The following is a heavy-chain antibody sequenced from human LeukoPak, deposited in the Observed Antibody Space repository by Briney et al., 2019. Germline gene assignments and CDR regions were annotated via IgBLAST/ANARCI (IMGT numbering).Heavy chain of an antibody. CDR3: ARDGIVVVVAAVAFDI. Sequence: SETLSLTCTVSGYSISSGYYWGWIRQPPGKGLEWIGSIYHSGSTYYNPSLKSRVTISVDTSKNQFSLKLSSVTAADTAVYYCARDGIVVVVAAVAFDIWGQGTMVTVSS. J-gene: IGHJ3*02. CDR1: GYSISSGYY. D-gene: IGHD2-15*01. CDR2: IYHSGST. V-gene: IGHV4-38-2*02.